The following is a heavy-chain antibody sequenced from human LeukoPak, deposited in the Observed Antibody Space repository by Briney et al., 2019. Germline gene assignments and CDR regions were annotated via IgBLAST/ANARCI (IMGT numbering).Heavy chain of an antibody. V-gene: IGHV3-23*01. D-gene: IGHD4-4*01. CDR2: ISGSGGST. CDR1: GFTFSSYA. J-gene: IGHJ5*02. Sequence: PGGSLRLSCAASGFTFSSYAMSWVRQAPGKGLEWVSAISGSGGSTYYADSVKGRFTISRDNAKNSLYLQMNSLRAEDTAVYYCARAATVTTNNWFDPWGQGTLVTVSS. CDR3: ARAATVTTNNWFDP.